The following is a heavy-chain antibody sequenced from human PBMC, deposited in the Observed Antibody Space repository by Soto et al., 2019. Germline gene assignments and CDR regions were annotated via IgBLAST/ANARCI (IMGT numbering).Heavy chain of an antibody. CDR1: GYTFTSYY. J-gene: IGHJ5*02. D-gene: IGHD3-3*01. Sequence: QVQLVQSGAEVKKPGASVKVSCKASGYTFTSYYMHWVRQAPGQGLEWMGIINPSGGSTSYAQKFQGIVTMTRDTSTSTVYMELRSLRSEDTAVYYCAKGGYDFWSGYFVPDWFDPCGQGTLVTVSS. CDR3: AKGGYDFWSGYFVPDWFDP. V-gene: IGHV1-46*03. CDR2: INPSGGST.